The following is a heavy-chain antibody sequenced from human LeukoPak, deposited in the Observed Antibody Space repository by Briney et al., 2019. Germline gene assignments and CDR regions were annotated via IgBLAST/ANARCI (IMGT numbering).Heavy chain of an antibody. D-gene: IGHD6-25*01. CDR3: AKDRSSGLGYYYGMDV. CDR2: IRYDGSNK. V-gene: IGHV3-30*02. CDR1: GFTFSSYG. J-gene: IGHJ6*02. Sequence: PGGPLTLSCAASGFTFSSYGMHWVRQAPGKGLEWVAFIRYDGSNKYYADSVKGRFTISRDNSKNTLYLQMNSLRAEDTAVYYCAKDRSSGLGYYYGMDVWSQGTTVTVSS.